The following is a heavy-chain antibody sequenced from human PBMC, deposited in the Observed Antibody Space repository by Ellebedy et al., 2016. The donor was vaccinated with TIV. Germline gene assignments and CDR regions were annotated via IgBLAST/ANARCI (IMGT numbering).Heavy chain of an antibody. V-gene: IGHV3-23*01. J-gene: IGHJ3*02. CDR3: AKEYLWFGGLATASDAFDI. D-gene: IGHD3-10*01. CDR2: ISGGGGTT. Sequence: PGGSLRLSCAASGFTFSSYAMSWVRQAPGKGLEWVSAISGGGGTTSYADSVKGRFTVSRDNAKDTLYLEMNSLRDDDTALYYCAKEYLWFGGLATASDAFDIWGQGTMVIVSS. CDR1: GFTFSSYA.